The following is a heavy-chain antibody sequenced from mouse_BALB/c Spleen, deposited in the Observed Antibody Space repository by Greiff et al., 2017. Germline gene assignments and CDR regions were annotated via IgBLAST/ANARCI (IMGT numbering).Heavy chain of an antibody. Sequence: EVKLVESGAELVKPGASVKLSCTASGFNIKDTYMHWVKQRPEQGLEWIGRIDPANGNTKYDPKFQGKATITADTSSNTAYLQLSSLTSEDTAVYYCARSDYYGSSYYWYFDVWGAGTTVTVSS. CDR3: ARSDYYGSSYYWYFDV. V-gene: IGHV14-3*02. D-gene: IGHD1-1*01. CDR1: GFNIKDTY. CDR2: IDPANGNT. J-gene: IGHJ1*01.